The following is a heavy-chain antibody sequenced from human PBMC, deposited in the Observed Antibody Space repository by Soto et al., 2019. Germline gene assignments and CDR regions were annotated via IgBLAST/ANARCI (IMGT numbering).Heavy chain of an antibody. CDR2: IYYSGST. CDR3: ARKDYYYYYMDV. CDR1: GGSISSYY. Sequence: SETLSLTCTVSGGSISSYYWSWIRQPPGKGLEWIGYIYYSGSTNYNPSLKSRVTISVDTSKNQFSLKLSSVTAADTAVYYCARKDYYYYYMDVWGKGTTVTVSS. V-gene: IGHV4-59*01. J-gene: IGHJ6*03.